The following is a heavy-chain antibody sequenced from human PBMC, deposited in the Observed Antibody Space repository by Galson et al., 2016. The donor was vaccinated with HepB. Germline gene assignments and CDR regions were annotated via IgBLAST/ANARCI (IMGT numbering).Heavy chain of an antibody. Sequence: QVQLQESGPGLVKPSETLSLTCNVSGGSTSGYYWSWIRQPPGKGLEWIGHVHSSGITRSEFYLRSRVTMSVDPSNTPFVLKLTTVTAADTALYYCARYAYTSGWSHFDSWGQGTLVTVSA. V-gene: IGHV4-4*07. D-gene: IGHD6-13*01. J-gene: IGHJ4*02. CDR1: GGSTSGYY. CDR2: VHSSGIT. CDR3: ARYAYTSGWSHFDS.